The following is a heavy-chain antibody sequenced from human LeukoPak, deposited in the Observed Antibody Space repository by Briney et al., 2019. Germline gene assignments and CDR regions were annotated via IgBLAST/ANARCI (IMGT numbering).Heavy chain of an antibody. V-gene: IGHV4-30-4*01. CDR1: GGSISSGGYY. CDR2: ISYSGTT. CDR3: AGDMGAYGDHLGY. Sequence: PSETLSLTCTVSGGSISSGGYYWNWIRQPPGKGLEWIGYISYSGTTYYNPSLKSRITISIDTSKNQFSLKLASVTAADTAVYYCAGDMGAYGDHLGYWGQGTLVTVSS. J-gene: IGHJ4*02. D-gene: IGHD4-17*01.